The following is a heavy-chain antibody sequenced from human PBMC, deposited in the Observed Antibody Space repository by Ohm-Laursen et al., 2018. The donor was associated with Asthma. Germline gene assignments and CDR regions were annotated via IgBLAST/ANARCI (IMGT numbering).Heavy chain of an antibody. D-gene: IGHD3-22*01. J-gene: IGHJ3*02. CDR2: INHSGST. V-gene: IGHV4-31*03. CDR1: GGSISSGGYY. Sequence: TLSRTCTVSGGSISSGGYYWSWIRQHPGKGLEWIGYINHSGSTYYNPSLKNRVTISVDTSKNQFSLKQSSVTAADTTVYYCARAHDYYSNSGYYVDAFDIWGQGTMVTVSS. CDR3: ARAHDYYSNSGYYVDAFDI.